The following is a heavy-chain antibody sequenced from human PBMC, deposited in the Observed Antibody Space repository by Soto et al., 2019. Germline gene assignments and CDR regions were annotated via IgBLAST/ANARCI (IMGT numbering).Heavy chain of an antibody. V-gene: IGHV4-31*03. CDR1: GGSITSGDYY. J-gene: IGHJ5*02. Sequence: SETLSLTCTVSGGSITSGDYYWTWIRQPPGKGLEWIGYIYYSGRTYYNPSLNSRVSISVDTTENQFSLKVTSVTAADTSLYYCARGSFSSSSSWFDPWGRGTLVTVPS. D-gene: IGHD6-6*01. CDR3: ARGSFSSSSSWFDP. CDR2: IYYSGRT.